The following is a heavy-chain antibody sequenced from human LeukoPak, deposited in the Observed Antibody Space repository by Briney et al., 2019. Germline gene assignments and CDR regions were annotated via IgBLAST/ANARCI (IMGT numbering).Heavy chain of an antibody. J-gene: IGHJ4*02. CDR3: ARAHSGYVDY. CDR2: ISYDGSNK. V-gene: IGHV3-30*04. CDR1: GFTFSSYA. Sequence: GGSLRLSCAASGFTFSSYAMHWVRQAPGKGLEWVAVISYDGSNKYYADSVKGRFTISRDNSKNTLYLQMNSLRAEDTAVYYCARAHSGYVDYWGQGTLVTVSS.